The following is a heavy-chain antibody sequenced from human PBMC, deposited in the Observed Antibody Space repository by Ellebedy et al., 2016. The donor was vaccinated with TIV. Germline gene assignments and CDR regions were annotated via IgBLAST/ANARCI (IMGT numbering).Heavy chain of an antibody. CDR3: ARYLVGSTPEYYPLDV. V-gene: IGHV1-69*06. J-gene: IGHJ6*02. CDR1: GYTFSNYA. Sequence: SVKVSXXTSGYTFSNYAINWVRQAPGQGLEWMGGIIPIFGRSNYAQKFQDRLTITADRSTSTAYMELRSLRFEDTAVYYCARYLVGSTPEYYPLDVWGQGTSVTVSS. D-gene: IGHD1-26*01. CDR2: IIPIFGRS.